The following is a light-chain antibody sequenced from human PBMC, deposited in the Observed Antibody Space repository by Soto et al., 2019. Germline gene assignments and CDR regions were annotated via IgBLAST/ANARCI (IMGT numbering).Light chain of an antibody. J-gene: IGKJ1*01. CDR3: QQYNNWPRT. Sequence: EVVMSQSPATLSVSPVQRATLSCMASQSVSSNLAWYQQKPGQAPRLLIYGASTRAAGIPARFSGSGSGTEFTLTISSLQSEDFAVYYCQQYNNWPRTFGQGTKVAIK. V-gene: IGKV3-15*01. CDR2: GAS. CDR1: QSVSSN.